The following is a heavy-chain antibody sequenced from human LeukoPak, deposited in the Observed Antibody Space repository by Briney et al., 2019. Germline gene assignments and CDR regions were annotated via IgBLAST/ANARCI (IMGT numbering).Heavy chain of an antibody. D-gene: IGHD3-22*01. V-gene: IGHV3-23*01. J-gene: IGHJ4*02. CDR3: AKDRPNYYGSNGHYYKLNGDC. CDR2: ITSSGAAT. CDR1: GFTFSSYA. Sequence: GGSLRLSCAASGFTFSSYAMSWVRQAPGKGLEWVSSITSSGAATYYADSVKGRFTISRDNSDNTLYLQMNSLRAGDTAVYYCAKDRPNYYGSNGHYYKLNGDCWGQGTLVTVSS.